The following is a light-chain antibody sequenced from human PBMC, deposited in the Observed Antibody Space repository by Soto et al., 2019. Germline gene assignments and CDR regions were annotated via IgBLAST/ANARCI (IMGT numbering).Light chain of an antibody. J-gene: IGKJ4*01. CDR3: QQRSNWPLT. CDR1: QSVSNN. CDR2: DAS. Sequence: EIVMTQSPATLSVSPGERAALSCRASQSVSNNLAWYQQKPGQAPRLLIYDASNRATGIPARFSGSGSGTDFTLTNSSLEPEDFAVYYCQQRSNWPLTFGGGTKVDIK. V-gene: IGKV3-11*01.